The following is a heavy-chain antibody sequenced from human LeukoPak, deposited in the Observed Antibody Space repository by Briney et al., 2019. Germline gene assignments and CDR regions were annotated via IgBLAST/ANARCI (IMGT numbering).Heavy chain of an antibody. D-gene: IGHD3-10*01. CDR1: GYTFTSYG. CDR2: ISAYNGNT. CDR3: ARDPPEAYYYGSGSYSDY. V-gene: IGHV1-18*01. J-gene: IGHJ4*02. Sequence: GASVKVSCKASGYTFTSYGISWVRQAPGQGLEWMGWISAYNGNTNYAQKLQGRVTMTTDTSTSTAYMELRSLRSDDTAVYYCARDPPEAYYYGSGSYSDYWGQGTLVTVSS.